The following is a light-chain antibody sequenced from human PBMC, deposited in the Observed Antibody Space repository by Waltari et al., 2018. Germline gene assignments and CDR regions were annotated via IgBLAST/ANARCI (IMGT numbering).Light chain of an antibody. CDR1: SNDVGAYNY. CDR2: EVS. V-gene: IGLV2-14*01. Sequence: QSALTQPASVSGSPGQSITISCTGTSNDVGAYNYDSWYQQHPGKAPKLMIYEVSNRPSGVSSRFSGSKSGNTASLTISGLQAEDEADYYCNSYTSTSTRVVFGGGTKLTVL. J-gene: IGLJ3*02. CDR3: NSYTSTSTRVV.